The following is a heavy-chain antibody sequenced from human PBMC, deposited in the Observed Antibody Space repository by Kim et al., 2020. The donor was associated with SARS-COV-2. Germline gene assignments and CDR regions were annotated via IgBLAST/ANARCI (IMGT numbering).Heavy chain of an antibody. J-gene: IGHJ6*02. CDR1: GFTFSSYS. V-gene: IGHV3-21*01. D-gene: IGHD2-2*01. CDR2: ISSSSSYI. CDR3: ARVKVVVVRYGMDV. Sequence: GGSLRLSCAASGFTFSSYSMNWVRQAPGKGLEWVSSISSSSSYIYYADSVKGRFTISRDNAKNSLYLQMNSLRAEDTAVYYCARVKVVVVRYGMDVWGQGTTVTVSS.